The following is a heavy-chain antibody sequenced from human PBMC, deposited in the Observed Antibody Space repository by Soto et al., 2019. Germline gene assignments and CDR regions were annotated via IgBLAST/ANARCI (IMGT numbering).Heavy chain of an antibody. V-gene: IGHV4-34*01. CDR1: SGSLSDFY. Sequence: PSETLSLTCAVYSGSLSDFYWNWIRQPPGKGLEWIGEINSSGNTNYNPSLKSRVTISIDTSKNQFSLKLSSATAADTAVYYCARGRTNTNSSCYINYWGAGTLVTVSS. CDR3: ARGRTNTNSSCYINY. CDR2: INSSGNT. J-gene: IGHJ4*02. D-gene: IGHD2-2*02.